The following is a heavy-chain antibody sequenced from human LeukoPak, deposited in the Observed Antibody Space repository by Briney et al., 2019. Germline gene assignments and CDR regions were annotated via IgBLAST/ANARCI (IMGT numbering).Heavy chain of an antibody. CDR1: GFSFSSYW. CDR2: IRSSGVST. CDR3: AKRGEHRVAAGSYYFDY. D-gene: IGHD6-13*01. Sequence: GGSLRLSCAASGFSFSSYWMSWVRQAPGKGLERVSTIRSSGVSTYYADSVKGRFTISRDNSRNTLYLQMNSLRAEDTAVYYCAKRGEHRVAAGSYYFDYWGQGTLVTVSS. J-gene: IGHJ4*02. V-gene: IGHV3-23*01.